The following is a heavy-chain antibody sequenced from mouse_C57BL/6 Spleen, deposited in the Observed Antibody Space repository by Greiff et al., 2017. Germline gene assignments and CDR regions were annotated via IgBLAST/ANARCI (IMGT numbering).Heavy chain of an antibody. J-gene: IGHJ3*01. D-gene: IGHD2-3*01. Sequence: VQLQQSGPVLVKPGASVKMSCKASGYTFTDYYMNWVKQSHGKSLEWIGVINPYNGGTSYNQKFKGKATLTVDKSSSTAYMELNSLTSEDSAVYYCAREDYDGYYGFAYWGQGTLVTVSA. CDR3: AREDYDGYYGFAY. CDR2: INPYNGGT. V-gene: IGHV1-19*01. CDR1: GYTFTDYY.